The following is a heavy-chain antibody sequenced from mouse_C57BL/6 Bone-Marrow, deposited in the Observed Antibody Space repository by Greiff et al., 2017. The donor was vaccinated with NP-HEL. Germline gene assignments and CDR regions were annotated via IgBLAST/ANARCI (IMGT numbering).Heavy chain of an antibody. CDR3: ARAEAGTNYYYAMDY. CDR2: IYPRSGNT. D-gene: IGHD4-1*01. Sequence: QVQLQQSGAELARPGASVKLSCKASGYTFTSYGISWVKQRTGQGLEWIGEIYPRSGNTYYNEKFKGKATLTADKSSSTACMELRSLTSEDSAVYFCARAEAGTNYYYAMDYWGQGTSVTVSS. CDR1: GYTFTSYG. J-gene: IGHJ4*01. V-gene: IGHV1-81*01.